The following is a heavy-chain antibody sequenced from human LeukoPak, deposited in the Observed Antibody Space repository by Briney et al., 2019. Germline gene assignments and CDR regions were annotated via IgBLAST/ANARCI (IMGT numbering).Heavy chain of an antibody. D-gene: IGHD3-22*01. J-gene: IGHJ5*02. CDR2: ISSSSSTI. Sequence: GGSLRLSCAASGFTFSSHSMNWVRQAPGKGLEWVSYISSSSSTIYYADSVKGRFTISRDNSKNTLYLQMNSLRAEDTAVYYCAKDRSSGYYYNWFDPWGQGTLVTVSS. CDR3: AKDRSSGYYYNWFDP. CDR1: GFTFSSHS. V-gene: IGHV3-48*01.